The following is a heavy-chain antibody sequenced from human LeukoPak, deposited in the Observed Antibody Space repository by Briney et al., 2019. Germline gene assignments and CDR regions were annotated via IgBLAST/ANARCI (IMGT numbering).Heavy chain of an antibody. D-gene: IGHD6-19*01. CDR2: IAYHGNTE. Sequence: PGTSLRLSCAVSGFTISSHGMHWVRQAPGKGPEWVAVIAYHGNTEYYGDSVKGRFTISRDNSKNTLYLQMDSLRAEDTAVYHCAKDWGSGGWYNYFDPWGQGTLVTVSS. CDR1: GFTISSHG. V-gene: IGHV3-30*18. J-gene: IGHJ5*02. CDR3: AKDWGSGGWYNYFDP.